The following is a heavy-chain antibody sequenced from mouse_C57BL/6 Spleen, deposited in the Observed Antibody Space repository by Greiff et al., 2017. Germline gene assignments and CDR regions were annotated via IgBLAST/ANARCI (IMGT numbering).Heavy chain of an antibody. V-gene: IGHV1-19*01. CDR1: GYTFTDYY. CDR3: ARSHGSSYLYAMDY. J-gene: IGHJ4*01. Sequence: VQLKESGPVLVKPGASVKMSCKASGYTFTDYYMNWVKQSHGKSLEWIGVINPYNGGTSYNQKFKGKATLTVDKSSSTAYMELNSLTSEDSAVYYCARSHGSSYLYAMDYWGQGTSVTVSS. CDR2: INPYNGGT. D-gene: IGHD1-1*01.